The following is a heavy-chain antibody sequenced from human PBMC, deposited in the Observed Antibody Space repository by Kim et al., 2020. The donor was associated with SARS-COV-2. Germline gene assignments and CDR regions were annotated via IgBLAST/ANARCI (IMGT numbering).Heavy chain of an antibody. V-gene: IGHV4-4*02. CDR2: IYHSGST. CDR1: GGSISSSNW. D-gene: IGHD3-10*01. Sequence: SETLSLTCAVSGGSISSSNWWSWVRQPPGKGLEWIGEIYHSGSTNYNPSLKSRVTISVDKSKNQFSLKLSSVTAADTAVYYCARGLPKSGSSYGGYYYYYYGMDVWGQGTTVTVSS. CDR3: ARGLPKSGSSYGGYYYYYYGMDV. J-gene: IGHJ6*02.